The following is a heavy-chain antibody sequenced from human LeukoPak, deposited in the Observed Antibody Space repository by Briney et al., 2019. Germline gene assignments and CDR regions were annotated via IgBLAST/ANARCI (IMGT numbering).Heavy chain of an antibody. Sequence: GGSLRLSCAASGFAFSSNWMHWVRQTPGKGLVWVSRINSGGSGTSYAASVEGRFTISRDNVKNTLYLQMDSLRAEDTAVYYCARDRAWNYFDYWGQGTLVTVSS. V-gene: IGHV3-74*01. CDR1: GFAFSSNW. CDR3: ARDRAWNYFDY. J-gene: IGHJ4*02. CDR2: INSGGSGT. D-gene: IGHD3-3*01.